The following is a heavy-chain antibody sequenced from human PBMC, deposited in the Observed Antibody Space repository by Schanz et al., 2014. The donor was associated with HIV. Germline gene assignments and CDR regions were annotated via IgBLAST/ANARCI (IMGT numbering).Heavy chain of an antibody. CDR3: ARGGLQWHPEWFDL. D-gene: IGHD4-4*01. V-gene: IGHV3-23*03. J-gene: IGHJ5*02. Sequence: DVQLVESGGGLEQPGGSLRLSCAASGFMFSTYAMHWVRQAPGKGLEWVSSIDIAGTLTYFADSVKGRFTISRDNSKNTLYLQMNSLRAEDTAVYYCARGGLQWHPEWFDLWGQGTLVTVSS. CDR1: GFMFSTYA. CDR2: IDIAGTLT.